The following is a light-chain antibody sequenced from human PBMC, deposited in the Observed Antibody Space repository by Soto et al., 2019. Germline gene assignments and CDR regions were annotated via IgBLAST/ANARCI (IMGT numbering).Light chain of an antibody. J-gene: IGLJ3*02. V-gene: IGLV3-10*01. CDR3: YSTDSSGDHRV. CDR2: EDS. CDR1: ALPKKY. Sequence: SYELTQPPSVSVSPGQTARITCTGGALPKKYAYWYQQKSGQAPVLVISEDSKRPSGIPERFSGSSSGTMATLTISGAQVEDEADYYCYSTDSSGDHRVFGGGTKLTVL.